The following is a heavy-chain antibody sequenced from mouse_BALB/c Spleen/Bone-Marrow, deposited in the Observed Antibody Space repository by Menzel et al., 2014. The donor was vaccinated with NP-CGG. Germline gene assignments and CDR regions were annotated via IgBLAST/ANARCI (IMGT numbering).Heavy chain of an antibody. Sequence: VQLQQSGAELVRPGTSAKVSCKASGYSFTIYLIGWVKQRPGQGHEWIGVLNPGSGGTNHNEQFKGKGTLTADKSSSTAYMQLSSLTSDDAAVYFCARRIYYAMGYWGQGTTLTVSS. V-gene: IGHV1-54*01. CDR1: GYSFTIYL. D-gene: IGHD2-1*01. CDR2: LNPGSGGT. J-gene: IGHJ2*01. CDR3: ARRIYYAMGY.